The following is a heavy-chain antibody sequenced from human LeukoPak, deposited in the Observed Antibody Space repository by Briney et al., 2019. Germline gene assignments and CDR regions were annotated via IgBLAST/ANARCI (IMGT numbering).Heavy chain of an antibody. Sequence: GGSLRLSCAASGFTFSRYAMSWVRQAPGKGLEWVSALSGSGGSTFYADSVKGRFTISRDNSKNTLYLQMNSLRAEDTAVYYCAKDGRDSCYGSGEADCWGQGTLVTVSS. V-gene: IGHV3-23*01. J-gene: IGHJ4*02. CDR1: GFTFSRYA. D-gene: IGHD3-10*01. CDR2: LSGSGGST. CDR3: AKDGRDSCYGSGEADC.